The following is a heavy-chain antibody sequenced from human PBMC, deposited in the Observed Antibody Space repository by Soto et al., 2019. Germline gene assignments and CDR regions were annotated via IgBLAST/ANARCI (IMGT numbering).Heavy chain of an antibody. Sequence: SGPTLVNPTQTLTLTCTFSGFSLTTSGVGVGWIRQPPGKALESLALIYWDDDRRYNPSLKSRLAITKDTSKNQVVLTMTNVDPLDTATYYCAHRRGGFNWNDGDFDYWGQGTLVTVSS. V-gene: IGHV2-5*02. CDR2: IYWDDDR. D-gene: IGHD1-20*01. J-gene: IGHJ4*02. CDR3: AHRRGGFNWNDGDFDY. CDR1: GFSLTTSGVG.